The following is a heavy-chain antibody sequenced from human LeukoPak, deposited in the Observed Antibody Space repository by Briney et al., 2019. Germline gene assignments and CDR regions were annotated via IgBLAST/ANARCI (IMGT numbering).Heavy chain of an antibody. CDR1: GGSISSGDYY. CDR2: IYYSGST. D-gene: IGHD3-22*01. V-gene: IGHV4-30-4*02. CDR3: ARVSPGDSSGYYPAS. Sequence: SETLSLTCTVSGGSISSGDYYWTWIRQPPGKGLEWIGYIYYSGSTYYNPSLKSRVTISVDTSKNQFSLKLSSVTAADTAVYYCARVSPGDSSGYYPASWGQGTLVTVSS. J-gene: IGHJ5*02.